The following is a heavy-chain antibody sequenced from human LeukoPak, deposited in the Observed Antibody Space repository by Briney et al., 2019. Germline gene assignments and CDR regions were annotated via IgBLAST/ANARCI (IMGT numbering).Heavy chain of an antibody. CDR2: IYHSGST. J-gene: IGHJ3*02. V-gene: IGHV4-39*07. CDR1: GGSISSSSYY. Sequence: SETLSLTCTVSGGSISSSSYYWGWIRQPPGKGLEWIGTIYHSGSTYYNPSLKSRVTISVDTSKNQFSLKLNSVTAADTAVYYCARDEGSDLDAFDIWGQGSLDAFDIWGQGTMVTVSS. D-gene: IGHD3-9*01. CDR3: ARDEGSDLDAFDIWGQGSLDAFDI.